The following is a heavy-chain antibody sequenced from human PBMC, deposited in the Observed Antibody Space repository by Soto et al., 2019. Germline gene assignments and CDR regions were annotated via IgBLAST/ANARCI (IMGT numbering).Heavy chain of an antibody. CDR2: IRDKANSYAT. CDR3: TRQGSESGWSLDY. D-gene: IGHD6-19*01. Sequence: EVQLVESGGGLVQPGESLKLSCAASGFTFSGSALHWVRQASGKGLEWIGRIRDKANSYATVYAASVKGRFTISRDDSKNTAYLQMNSLKTEDTAVYYCTRQGSESGWSLDYWGQGTLVTVSS. V-gene: IGHV3-73*02. CDR1: GFTFSGSA. J-gene: IGHJ4*02.